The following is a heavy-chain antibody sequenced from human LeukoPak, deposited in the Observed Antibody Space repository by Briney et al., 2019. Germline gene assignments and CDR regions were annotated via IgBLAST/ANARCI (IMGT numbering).Heavy chain of an antibody. CDR2: IYYSGST. J-gene: IGHJ3*02. CDR3: ARDSTGLDAFDI. CDR1: GGSISSGGYY. Sequence: PSQTLSLTCTVSGGSISSGGYYWSWIRQHPGKGLEWIGYIYYSGSTHYNPSLKSRVTISVDTSKNQFSLKLSSVTAADTAVYYCARDSTGLDAFDIWGQGTMVTVSS. D-gene: IGHD4-17*01. V-gene: IGHV4-31*03.